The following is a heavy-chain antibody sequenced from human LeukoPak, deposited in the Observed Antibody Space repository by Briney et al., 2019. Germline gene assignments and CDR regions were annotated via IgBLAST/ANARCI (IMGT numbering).Heavy chain of an antibody. CDR3: ASVGWTSGRYYNWFDP. J-gene: IGHJ5*02. D-gene: IGHD3-10*01. V-gene: IGHV4-38-2*01. Sequence: PSETLSLTCAVSGYSISSGYHWGWIRQPPGRGLEWIGSLFHSGTTYNSQSLKSRLTISIDASKNHFSLKLSSVTAADAAVYYCASVGWTSGRYYNWFDPWGQGTLVTVSS. CDR1: GYSISSGYH. CDR2: LFHSGTT.